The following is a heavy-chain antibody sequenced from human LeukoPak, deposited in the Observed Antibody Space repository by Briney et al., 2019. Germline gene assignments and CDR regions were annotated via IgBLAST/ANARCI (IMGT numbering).Heavy chain of an antibody. J-gene: IGHJ3*02. CDR1: GSTFSNYW. CDR3: ARGGSPPEALGDALNI. CDR2: INSDGRTI. Sequence: GGSLRLSCAASGSTFSNYWMHWVRHAPEKGLVLVSRINSDGRTIIYADSVKGRFTISRDNAKNTLYLQMNSLRVEDTAVYYCARGGSPPEALGDALNIWGQGTMVTVSS. D-gene: IGHD1-26*01. V-gene: IGHV3-74*01.